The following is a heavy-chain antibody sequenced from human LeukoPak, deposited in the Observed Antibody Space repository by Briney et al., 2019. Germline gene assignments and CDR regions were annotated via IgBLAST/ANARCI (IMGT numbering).Heavy chain of an antibody. V-gene: IGHV3-21*01. CDR1: GFTFTNYA. CDR3: ARAAIAAARIYYYMDV. D-gene: IGHD6-13*01. J-gene: IGHJ6*03. Sequence: PGGSLRLSCAASGFTFTNYAMSWVRQTPGKGLEWVSTTTGSTAATYHADSVKGRFTISRDNAENSLYLQMNSLRAEDTAVYYCARAAIAAARIYYYMDVWGKGTTVTVSS. CDR2: TTGSTAAT.